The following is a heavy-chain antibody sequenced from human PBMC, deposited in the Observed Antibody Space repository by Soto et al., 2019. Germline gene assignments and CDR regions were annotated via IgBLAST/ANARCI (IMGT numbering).Heavy chain of an antibody. Sequence: QVQLQESGPGLVKPSQTLSLTCTVSGGSISSGGYYWSWIRQHPGKGLEWIGYIYYSGSTYYNPSLKSRVTISVDTSKNQFSLKLSSVTAADTAVYYCARDGGKDFWSGYSSYYYYGMDVWGQGTTVTVSS. CDR3: ARDGGKDFWSGYSSYYYYGMDV. V-gene: IGHV4-31*03. J-gene: IGHJ6*02. D-gene: IGHD3-3*01. CDR1: GGSISSGGYY. CDR2: IYYSGST.